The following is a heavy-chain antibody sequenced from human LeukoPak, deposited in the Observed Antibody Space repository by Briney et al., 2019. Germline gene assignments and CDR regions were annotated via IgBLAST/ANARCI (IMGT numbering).Heavy chain of an antibody. Sequence: SETLSLTCTVSGYSISTSYYWGWIRQPPGKGLEWIGSIYHSGNTYYNPSLKSRVTISVDTSKNQFSLKLSSVTAADTAVYYCARDLPTRTDAFDIWGQGTMVTVSS. CDR1: GYSISTSYY. D-gene: IGHD2-2*01. CDR2: IYHSGNT. J-gene: IGHJ3*02. CDR3: ARDLPTRTDAFDI. V-gene: IGHV4-38-2*02.